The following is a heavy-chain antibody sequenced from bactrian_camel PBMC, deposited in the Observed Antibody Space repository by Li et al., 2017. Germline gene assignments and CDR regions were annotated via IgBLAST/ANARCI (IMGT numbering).Heavy chain of an antibody. CDR2: IYTGDGAT. V-gene: IGHV3S1*01. CDR1: GYTDSTNC. D-gene: IGHD1*01. Sequence: HVQLVESGGGLVQPGGSLRLPCAASGYTDSTNCVAWFRQVPGKEREGVASIYTGDGATDYADSVKGRFTISRDGAKNTVYLQLNSLKTEDMAMYYCAAEGSNGPYTYWGQGTQVTVS. CDR3: AAEGSNGPYTY. J-gene: IGHJ4*01.